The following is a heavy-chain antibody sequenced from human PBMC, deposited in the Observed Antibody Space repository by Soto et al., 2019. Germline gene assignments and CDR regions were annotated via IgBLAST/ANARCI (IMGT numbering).Heavy chain of an antibody. Sequence: GASVKVSCKASGYTFTSYYMHWVRQAPGQGLEWMGIINPSGGSTSYAQKFQGRVTMTRDTSTSTVYMELSSLRAEDTAVYYCAKLGTYYFDSSGYYLFAYWGQGTLVTVSS. CDR3: AKLGTYYFDSSGYYLFAY. CDR2: INPSGGST. J-gene: IGHJ4*02. CDR1: GYTFTSYY. V-gene: IGHV1-46*01. D-gene: IGHD3-22*01.